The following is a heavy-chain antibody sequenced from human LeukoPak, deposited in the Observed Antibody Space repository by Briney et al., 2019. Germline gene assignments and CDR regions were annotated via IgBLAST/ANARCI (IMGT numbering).Heavy chain of an antibody. CDR3: AKDTASGGMLRGVIVGTWGFDY. D-gene: IGHD3-10*01. Sequence: GGSLRLSCAASGFTFSSYWMNWVRQAPGKGLEWVANIKQDGSEKYYVDSVKGRFTISRDNAKNSLYLQMNSLRAEDTAVFYCAKDTASGGMLRGVIVGTWGFDYWGQGTLVTVSS. V-gene: IGHV3-7*03. J-gene: IGHJ4*02. CDR1: GFTFSSYW. CDR2: IKQDGSEK.